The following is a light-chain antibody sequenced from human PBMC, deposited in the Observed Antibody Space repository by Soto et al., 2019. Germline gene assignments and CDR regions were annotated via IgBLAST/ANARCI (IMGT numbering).Light chain of an antibody. CDR1: SSDVGSYNL. Sequence: QSALTQPASVSGSPGQSITISCTGTSSDVGSYNLVSWYQQHPGKAPKLMIYEVSKRPSVVSNRFSGSKSGNTASLTIAVLQAEEEADYYCCSYAGSSTYVFGTGTKLTVL. CDR2: EVS. J-gene: IGLJ1*01. V-gene: IGLV2-23*02. CDR3: CSYAGSSTYV.